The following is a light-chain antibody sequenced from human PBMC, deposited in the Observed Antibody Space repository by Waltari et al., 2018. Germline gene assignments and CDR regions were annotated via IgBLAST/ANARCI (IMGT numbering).Light chain of an antibody. J-gene: IGLJ3*02. CDR2: DVS. Sequence: QSALTQPASVSGSPGQSITISCTGTSSDVGGYNYVSWYQQHPGKAPKLLIFDVSNRPSGVSNRFPGSKSGNTASLTISGLQAEDESDYYCCSFTSGSTWVFGGGTKLTVL. CDR1: SSDVGGYNY. CDR3: CSFTSGSTWV. V-gene: IGLV2-14*01.